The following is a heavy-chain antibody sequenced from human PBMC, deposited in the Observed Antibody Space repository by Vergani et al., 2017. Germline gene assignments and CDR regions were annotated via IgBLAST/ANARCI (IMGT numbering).Heavy chain of an antibody. CDR3: ARWGTLYYFDC. CDR2: ISSSSSTI. CDR1: GFTFSSYS. D-gene: IGHD1-14*01. V-gene: IGHV3-48*01. J-gene: IGHJ4*02. Sequence: EVQLVESGGALVQPGGSLRLSCAASGFTFSSYSMNWVRQAPGKGLEWVSYISSSSSTIYYADSVKGRFTISRDNAKNSLYLQMNSLRAEDTAVYYCARWGTLYYFDCWSQGTLVTVSS.